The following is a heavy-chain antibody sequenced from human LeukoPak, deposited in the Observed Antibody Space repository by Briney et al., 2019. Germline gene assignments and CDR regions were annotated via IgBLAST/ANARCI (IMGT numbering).Heavy chain of an antibody. CDR2: ISWNGGST. CDR1: GFNFDDYG. D-gene: IGHD1-26*01. J-gene: IGHJ4*02. Sequence: GGSLRLSCAASGFNFDDYGMTWVRQAPGEGLEWVSGISWNGGSTAYVDSVKGRFTISRDNAKNSLYLQMNSLRGEDTALYYCARGSGSYSTYFDFWGQGTLVTVSS. V-gene: IGHV3-20*04. CDR3: ARGSGSYSTYFDF.